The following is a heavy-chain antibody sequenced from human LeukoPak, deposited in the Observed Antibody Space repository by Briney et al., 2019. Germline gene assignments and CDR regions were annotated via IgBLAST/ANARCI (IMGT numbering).Heavy chain of an antibody. D-gene: IGHD4-17*01. V-gene: IGHV4-59*01. CDR2: IYYSGST. CDR3: ARDQNGDLDY. Sequence: SETLSLACTVSGGSISSYYWSWIRQPPGKGLEWIGYIYYSGSTNYNPSLKSRVTISVDTSKNQFSLKLSSVTAADTAVYYCARDQNGDLDYWGQGTLVTVSS. CDR1: GGSISSYY. J-gene: IGHJ4*02.